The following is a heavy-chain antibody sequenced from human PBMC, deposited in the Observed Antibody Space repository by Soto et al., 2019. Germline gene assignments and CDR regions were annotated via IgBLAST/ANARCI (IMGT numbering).Heavy chain of an antibody. D-gene: IGHD7-27*01. CDR3: AHTLPPWGGMDV. CDR1: GFSLSTSGVG. V-gene: IGHV2-5*02. J-gene: IGHJ6*02. Sequence: QITLKESGPTLVKPTQTLTLTCTFSGFSLSTSGVGVGWIRQPPGKALEWLALIYWDDDKRYSPSLKRRLTITKXISKNQVVLTMTNMDPVDTATYYCAHTLPPWGGMDVWGQGTTVTVSS. CDR2: IYWDDDK.